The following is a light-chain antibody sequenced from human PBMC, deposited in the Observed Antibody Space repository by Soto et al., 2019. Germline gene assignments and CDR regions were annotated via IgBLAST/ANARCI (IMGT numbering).Light chain of an antibody. CDR3: CSYAGSYTYV. J-gene: IGLJ1*01. Sequence: QSALTQPRSLSGSPGQSVTISCTGTSSDVGGYNYVSWYQQHLGKAPKLMIYDVSKRPSGVPDRFSGSKSGNTASLTISGLQAEDEADYYCCSYAGSYTYVFGTGTKVTVL. V-gene: IGLV2-11*01. CDR2: DVS. CDR1: SSDVGGYNY.